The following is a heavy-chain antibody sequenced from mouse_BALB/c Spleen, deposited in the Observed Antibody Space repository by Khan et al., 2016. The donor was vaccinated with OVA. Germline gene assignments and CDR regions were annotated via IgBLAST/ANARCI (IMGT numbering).Heavy chain of an antibody. V-gene: IGHV5-17*02. CDR3: TRRHNTYAWFAY. D-gene: IGHD1-1*01. J-gene: IGHJ3*01. CDR1: GFTFSNFG. CDR2: ISSGSNNI. Sequence: EVELVESGGGLVQPGGSRKLSCAASGFTFSNFGMHWVRQAPEKGLEWVAYISSGSNNIYYADSVKGRFTIARDNPGHALVLQMTSLRSEDTAIYYCTRRHNTYAWFAYWGQGTLVTVSA.